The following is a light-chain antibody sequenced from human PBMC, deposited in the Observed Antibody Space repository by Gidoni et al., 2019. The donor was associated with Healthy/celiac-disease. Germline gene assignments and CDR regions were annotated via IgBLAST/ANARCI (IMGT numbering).Light chain of an antibody. V-gene: IGKV4-1*01. CDR1: QSVLYSTNNKNY. CDR2: WAS. Sequence: DIMVNKSPDSLAVALGEKATINCKYSQSVLYSTNNKNYLAWYQQKPGQPPKLLIYWASTRESGVPDRFSGSGSGTDFTLTISSLQAEDVAVYYCQQYYSTPPWTFGQGTKVEIK. CDR3: QQYYSTPPWT. J-gene: IGKJ1*01.